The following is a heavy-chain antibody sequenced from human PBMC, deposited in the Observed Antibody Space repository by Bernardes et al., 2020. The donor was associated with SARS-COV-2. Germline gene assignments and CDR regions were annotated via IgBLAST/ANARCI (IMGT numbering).Heavy chain of an antibody. Sequence: SETLSLTCTVSGGSISSYYWSWIRQPPGKGLEWIGYIYYSGSTNYNPSLKSRVTISVDTSKNQFSLKLSSVTAADTAVYYCARNLALGVRGVAFDYWGQGTLVTVSS. D-gene: IGHD3-10*01. CDR3: ARNLALGVRGVAFDY. CDR1: GGSISSYY. CDR2: IYYSGST. V-gene: IGHV4-59*01. J-gene: IGHJ4*02.